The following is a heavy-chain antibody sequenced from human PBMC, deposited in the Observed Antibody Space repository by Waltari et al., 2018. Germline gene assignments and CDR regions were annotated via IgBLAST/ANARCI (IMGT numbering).Heavy chain of an antibody. V-gene: IGHV4-39*01. J-gene: IGHJ2*01. Sequence: QLQLQESGPGLVQPSETLSLTCPASGGSIRSSSYSWGWIRRPAGKGLEGSGSIYYSESTYYNPSLKRRVTISVDTSKNQFSLKLSSVTAADTAVYYCARHPAMTIMLWYFDLWGRGTLVTVSS. CDR1: GGSIRSSSYS. CDR2: IYYSEST. CDR3: ARHPAMTIMLWYFDL. D-gene: IGHD2-8*01.